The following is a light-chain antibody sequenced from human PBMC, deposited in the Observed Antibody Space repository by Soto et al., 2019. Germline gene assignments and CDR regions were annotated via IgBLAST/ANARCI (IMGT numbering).Light chain of an antibody. CDR3: QQYSASPLT. CDR1: QSVAANY. Sequence: EIVFPHSPGTRSFSPGERATLSCRASQSVAANYLAWYQQRPGQPPRLVIYDASSRATGIPDRFSASGSGTDFTLTISRLEPEDFAVYFCQQYSASPLTSGQGTKVDIK. CDR2: DAS. J-gene: IGKJ1*01. V-gene: IGKV3-20*01.